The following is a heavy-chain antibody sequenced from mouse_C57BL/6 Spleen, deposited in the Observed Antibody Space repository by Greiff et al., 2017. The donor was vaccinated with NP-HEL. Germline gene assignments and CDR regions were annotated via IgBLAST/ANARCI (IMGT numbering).Heavy chain of an antibody. V-gene: IGHV1-69*01. D-gene: IGHD2-4*01. J-gene: IGHJ3*01. CDR1: GYTFTSYW. CDR2: IDPSDSYT. Sequence: VKLQQPGAELVMPGASVKLSCKASGYTFTSYWMHWVKQRPGQGLEWIGEIDPSDSYTNYNQKFKGKSTLTVDKSSSTAYMQLSSLTSEDSAVYYCARPYDYDGAYWGQGTLVTVSA. CDR3: ARPYDYDGAY.